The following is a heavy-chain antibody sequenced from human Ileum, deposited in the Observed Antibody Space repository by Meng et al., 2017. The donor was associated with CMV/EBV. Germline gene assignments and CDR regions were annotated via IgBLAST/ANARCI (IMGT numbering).Heavy chain of an antibody. J-gene: IGHJ6*02. Sequence: GGPLRLSCAAPGFTSDDYGMSWVRQAPGKGLEWVSGINWNGGSTGYADSVKGQFTITRDNAKNSLYLQMNSLRAEDTALYHCARVLLRAGGYYYGMDVWGQGTTVTVSS. V-gene: IGHV3-20*01. CDR3: ARVLLRAGGYYYGMDV. CDR2: INWNGGST. D-gene: IGHD2-15*01. CDR1: GFTSDDYG.